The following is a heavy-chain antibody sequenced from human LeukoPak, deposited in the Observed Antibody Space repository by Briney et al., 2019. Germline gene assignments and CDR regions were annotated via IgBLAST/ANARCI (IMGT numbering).Heavy chain of an antibody. CDR3: ARDRGDTAMVN. CDR1: GYTFTGYY. CDR2: INPNSGGT. J-gene: IGHJ4*02. D-gene: IGHD5-18*01. Sequence: GASVKVSCKASGYTFTGYYMHWVRQAPGQGLEWMGWINPNSGGTNYAQKFQGRVTMTRDTSISTAYMELRSLRSDDTAVYYCARDRGDTAMVNWGQGTLVTVSS. V-gene: IGHV1-2*02.